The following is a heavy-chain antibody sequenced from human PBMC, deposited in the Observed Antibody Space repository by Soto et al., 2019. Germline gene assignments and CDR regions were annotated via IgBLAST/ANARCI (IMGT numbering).Heavy chain of an antibody. J-gene: IGHJ4*02. CDR2: IYHSGST. D-gene: IGHD5-12*01. V-gene: IGHV4-4*02. Sequence: QVQLQESGPGLVKPSGTLSLTCAVSSGSISSSNWWSWVRQPPGKGLEWIGEIYHSGSTNYNPSLKSRVTISVDKSKNQFSLKLSSVTAADTAVYYRARDGGYSGHDARPGGFDYWGQGTLVTVSS. CDR1: SGSISSSNW. CDR3: ARDGGYSGHDARPGGFDY.